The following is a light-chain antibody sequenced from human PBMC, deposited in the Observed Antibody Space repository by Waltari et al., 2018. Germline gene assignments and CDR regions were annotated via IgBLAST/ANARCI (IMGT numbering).Light chain of an antibody. CDR1: NIETKI. V-gene: IGLV3-21*02. J-gene: IGLJ2*01. CDR3: QVGDISTDRPGVE. CDR2: NDD. Sequence: YVLTQPHSVSVAPGQTPILTCAEANIETKIVHWYEQTPARAPGLVLYNDDVRPSGIPDRFSGSNSGNTATLTIRRVEAGDESDYYFQVGDISTDRPGVEFGGGTKLTVL.